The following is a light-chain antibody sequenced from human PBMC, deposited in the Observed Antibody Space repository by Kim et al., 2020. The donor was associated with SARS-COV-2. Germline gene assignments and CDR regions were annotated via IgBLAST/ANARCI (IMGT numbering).Light chain of an antibody. J-gene: IGLJ2*01. V-gene: IGLV3-21*04. Sequence: SYELTQPPSVSLAPGKTATITCGANNIGTKHVHWYQQKPGQAPVVVISYNTDLPSGIPERFSVSNSGNTATLTISRVEAGDEADYYCQVLDANGDHVIFGRGNQLTVL. CDR3: QVLDANGDHVI. CDR1: NIGTKH. CDR2: YNT.